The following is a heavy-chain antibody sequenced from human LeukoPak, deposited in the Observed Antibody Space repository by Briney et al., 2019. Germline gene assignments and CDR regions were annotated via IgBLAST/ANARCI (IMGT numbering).Heavy chain of an antibody. V-gene: IGHV3-74*01. CDR3: ARGGPYYYDNSGSYYFDY. D-gene: IGHD3-22*01. CDR2: INSEDSIT. Sequence: PGRSLRLSCAASGFPFSNYAMHWVRQAPGKGLVWVSHINSEDSITKYADSVKGRFTISRDNAKNTLYLQMNSLRAEDTAVYYCARGGPYYYDNSGSYYFDYWGQGALVTVSS. J-gene: IGHJ4*02. CDR1: GFPFSNYA.